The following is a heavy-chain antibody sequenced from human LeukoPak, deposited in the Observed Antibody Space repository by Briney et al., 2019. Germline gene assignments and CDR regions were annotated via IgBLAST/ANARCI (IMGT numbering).Heavy chain of an antibody. Sequence: GGSLRLSCAASGFTFSDYYMSWIRQAPGKGLEWVSYISSSGSTIYYADSAKGRFTISRDNAKNSLYLQVNSLRAEDTAVYYCARERLYGASALEYWGQGTLVTVSS. D-gene: IGHD4-17*01. CDR3: ARERLYGASALEY. CDR2: ISSSGSTI. V-gene: IGHV3-11*04. CDR1: GFTFSDYY. J-gene: IGHJ4*02.